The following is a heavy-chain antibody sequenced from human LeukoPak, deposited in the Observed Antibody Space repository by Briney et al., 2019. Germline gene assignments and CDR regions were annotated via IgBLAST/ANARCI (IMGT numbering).Heavy chain of an antibody. D-gene: IGHD5-12*01. CDR2: IHHSGST. V-gene: IGHV4-38-2*02. Sequence: SETLSLTCTVSSYSISSGFYWGWIRQPPGKGLEWIGSIHHSGSTYYSPSLKSRLTISVDTSKNQFSLKLSSVTAADTAVYYCARGGQYSGYGTTFEYWGQGTLVTVSS. J-gene: IGHJ4*02. CDR3: ARGGQYSGYGTTFEY. CDR1: SYSISSGFY.